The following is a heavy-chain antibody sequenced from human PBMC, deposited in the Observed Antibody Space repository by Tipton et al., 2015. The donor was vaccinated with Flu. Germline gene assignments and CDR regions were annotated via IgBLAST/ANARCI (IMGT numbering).Heavy chain of an antibody. CDR1: GFSFSDYA. J-gene: IGHJ4*02. V-gene: IGHV3-30*02. CDR3: ARGFIRLCDF. D-gene: IGHD3-16*01. CDR2: IRHDGSSQ. Sequence: QLVQSGGGVVQPGGSLRLSCEASGFSFSDYAVHWVRRAPGKGLEWVTFIRHDGSSQYYADSVKGRFTISRDNARNSLFLQMNSLRAEDTADYYCARGFIRLCDFWGQGTLVTVSS.